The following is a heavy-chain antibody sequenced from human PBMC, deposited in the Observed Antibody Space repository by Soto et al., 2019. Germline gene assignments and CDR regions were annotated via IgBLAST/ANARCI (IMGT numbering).Heavy chain of an antibody. Sequence: GGSLRLSCAASGFTFSSYAMHWVRQAPGKGLEWVAVISYDGSNKYYADSVKGRFTISRDNSKNTLYLQMNSLRAEDTAVYYCAKAPPPYDSSGPYFDYWGQGILVTVS. CDR1: GFTFSSYA. V-gene: IGHV3-30-3*01. CDR3: AKAPPPYDSSGPYFDY. CDR2: ISYDGSNK. J-gene: IGHJ4*02. D-gene: IGHD3-22*01.